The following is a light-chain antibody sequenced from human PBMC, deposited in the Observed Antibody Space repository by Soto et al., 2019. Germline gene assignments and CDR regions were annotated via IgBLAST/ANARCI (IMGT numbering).Light chain of an antibody. CDR1: SSDVGGYNY. V-gene: IGLV2-11*01. CDR3: CSYAGTYPYVG. Sequence: QSALTQPRSVSGSPGQSVTISCTGTSSDVGGYNYVSWYQQHPGKAPKLMIYDVSKGPSGVPDRFSGSKSGNTASLTISGLQAEDEADYYCCSYAGTYPYVGFGGGTKLTVL. J-gene: IGLJ2*01. CDR2: DVS.